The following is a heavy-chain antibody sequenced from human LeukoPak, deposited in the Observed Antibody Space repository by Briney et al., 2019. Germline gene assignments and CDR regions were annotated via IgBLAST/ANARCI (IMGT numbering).Heavy chain of an antibody. Sequence: ASVKVSCKVSGYTLTELSMHWVRQAPGKGLEWMGGFDPEDGETIYAQKFQGRVTMTEDTSTDTAYMELSSLRSEDTAVYYCATGYTRGSYMDYWGQGTLVTVSS. CDR2: FDPEDGET. CDR1: GYTLTELS. D-gene: IGHD6-13*01. V-gene: IGHV1-24*01. CDR3: ATGYTRGSYMDY. J-gene: IGHJ4*02.